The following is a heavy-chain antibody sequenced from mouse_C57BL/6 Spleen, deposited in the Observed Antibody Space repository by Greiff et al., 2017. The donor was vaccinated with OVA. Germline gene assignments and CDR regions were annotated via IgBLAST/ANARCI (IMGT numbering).Heavy chain of an antibody. CDR1: GYSITSGYY. J-gene: IGHJ2*01. CDR3: ARYYYGSSPLYDY. D-gene: IGHD1-1*01. V-gene: IGHV3-6*01. CDR2: RSYDGSN. Sequence: ESGPGLVKPSQSLSLTCSVTGYSITSGYYWNWIRQFPGNKLEWMGYRSYDGSNNYNPSLKNRISITRDTSKNQFFLKLNSVTTEDTATYYCARYYYGSSPLYDYWGQGTTLTVSS.